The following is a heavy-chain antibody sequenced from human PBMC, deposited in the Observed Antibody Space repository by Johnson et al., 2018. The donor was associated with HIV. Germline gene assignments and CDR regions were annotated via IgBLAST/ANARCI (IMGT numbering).Heavy chain of an antibody. Sequence: QVQLVESGGGVVQPGRSLRLSCAASGFTFSSYAMHWVRQAPGKGLEWVAVISYDGSNKYYADSVKGRFTISRDNSKNTLYLQMNSLRAEDTAGYYCARGYGGNYDAFDIWGQGTMVTVSS. CDR1: GFTFSSYA. V-gene: IGHV3-30*04. J-gene: IGHJ3*02. CDR3: ARGYGGNYDAFDI. CDR2: ISYDGSNK. D-gene: IGHD4-23*01.